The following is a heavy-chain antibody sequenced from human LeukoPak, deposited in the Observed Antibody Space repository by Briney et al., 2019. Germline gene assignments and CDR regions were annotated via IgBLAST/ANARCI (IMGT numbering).Heavy chain of an antibody. Sequence: SQTLSLTCAISGDSVSSNGAAWNWIRQSPSRGLEWLGRTYYRSKWYNDYAVSVKSRITINPDTSKNQFSLQLNSVTPEDTAVYYCARGEYYDSSGYYYFDYWGQGTLVTVSS. V-gene: IGHV6-1*01. CDR3: ARGEYYDSSGYYYFDY. J-gene: IGHJ4*02. CDR1: GDSVSSNGAA. CDR2: TYYRSKWYN. D-gene: IGHD3-22*01.